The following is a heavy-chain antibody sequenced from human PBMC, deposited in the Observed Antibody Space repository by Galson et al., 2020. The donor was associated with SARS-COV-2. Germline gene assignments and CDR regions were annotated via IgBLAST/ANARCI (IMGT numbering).Heavy chain of an antibody. D-gene: IGHD3-22*01. J-gene: IGHJ4*02. CDR1: GYIFDDFG. CDR3: AREYDPDGNDYYYLYF. Sequence: ASVQVSCKASGYIFDDFGISWVRQAPGQGLEWMGWIKTYNGDTNYAQKIQGRVTMTTDAPTSTVYMELSSLNFDDTAVYFCAREYDPDGNDYYYLYFWGQGTLVTVSS. V-gene: IGHV1-18*04. CDR2: IKTYNGDT.